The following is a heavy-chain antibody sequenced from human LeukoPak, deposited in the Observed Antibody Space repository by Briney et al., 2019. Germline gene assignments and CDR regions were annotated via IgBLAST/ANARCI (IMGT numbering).Heavy chain of an antibody. CDR2: IYYSGST. J-gene: IGHJ4*02. CDR1: GGSISSYY. D-gene: IGHD3-10*01. CDR3: ARGMVRGVDY. V-gene: IGHV4-59*01. Sequence: SETLSLTCTVSGGSISSYYWSWIRQPPGKGLEWIGYIYYSGSTNYNPSLKSRVTISVDTYKNQLSLKLSSVTAADTAVYYCARGMVRGVDYWGQGTLVTVSS.